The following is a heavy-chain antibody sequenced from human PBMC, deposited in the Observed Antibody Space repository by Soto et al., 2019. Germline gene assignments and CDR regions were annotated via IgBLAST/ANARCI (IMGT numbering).Heavy chain of an antibody. D-gene: IGHD2-21*02. CDR3: ARESGDWPLNWFDP. J-gene: IGHJ5*02. CDR1: GFNFSNHW. V-gene: IGHV3-74*01. CDR2: ITSDGKSK. Sequence: LRLSCAASGFNFSNHWMHWVRQRPAEGLVWVSRITSDGKSKAYAEPVKGRFAISRDNAKNTLYLQMNGLTAEDTAVYYCARESGDWPLNWFDPWGQGTLVTVSS.